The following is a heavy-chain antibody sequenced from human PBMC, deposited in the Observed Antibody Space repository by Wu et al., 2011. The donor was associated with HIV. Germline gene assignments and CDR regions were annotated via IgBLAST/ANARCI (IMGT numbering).Heavy chain of an antibody. CDR3: ARDRARGWTRSMDV. V-gene: IGHV1-46*01. CDR1: EDTFSSNA. J-gene: IGHJ6*02. Sequence: QVQLVQSGAEVKKPGSSVRVSCKAPEDTFSSNAFSWVRQAPGQGLEWMGIINPSGSTTTYAQKFQGRLTMTRDTSISTAYMELSSLRSDDTAVYYCARDRARGWTRSMDVWGQGTTGHRLL. D-gene: IGHD3/OR15-3a*01. CDR2: INPSGSTT.